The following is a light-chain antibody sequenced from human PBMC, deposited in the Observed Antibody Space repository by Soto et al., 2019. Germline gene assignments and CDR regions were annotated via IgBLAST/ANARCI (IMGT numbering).Light chain of an antibody. CDR1: QSVSSRS. CDR3: QQYGSSLIT. J-gene: IGKJ5*01. Sequence: EIVLTQSPGTLSLSPGEKATLSCRASQSVSSRSLGWYQQKPGQAPRLLIYGASSRATGIPDRFSGSGSGTDFTLTISRLEPEDFAVYYCQQYGSSLITFGQGTRLEIK. CDR2: GAS. V-gene: IGKV3-20*01.